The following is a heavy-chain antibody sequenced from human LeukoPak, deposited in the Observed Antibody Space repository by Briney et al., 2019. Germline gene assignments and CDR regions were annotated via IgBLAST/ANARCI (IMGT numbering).Heavy chain of an antibody. V-gene: IGHV3-23*01. J-gene: IGHJ4*02. CDR2: INGSGGST. D-gene: IGHD3-22*01. CDR3: LPDYYDSSGYYIPVGY. CDR1: GFTFSSYA. Sequence: GGSLRLSCAASGFTFSSYAMSWVRQAPGKGLEWVSAINGSGGSTYYADSVKGRFTISRDNSKNTLYLQMNSLRAEDTAVYYCLPDYYDSSGYYIPVGYWGQGTLVTVSS.